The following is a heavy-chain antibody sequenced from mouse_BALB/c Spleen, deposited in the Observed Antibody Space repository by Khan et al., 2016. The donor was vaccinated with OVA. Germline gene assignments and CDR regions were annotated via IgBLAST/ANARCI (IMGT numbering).Heavy chain of an antibody. Sequence: QVQLKESGPGLVAPSQSLSITCTVSGFSLTSHGIHWVRQPPGKGLEWLGVIWAGGSTNYNSALMSRLRISKDSSKSQVFLKMNRLQTDDTAMYFCARNREPDYFDYWGQGTTLTVSS. J-gene: IGHJ2*01. CDR2: IWAGGST. V-gene: IGHV2-9*02. CDR1: GFSLTSHG. CDR3: ARNREPDYFDY.